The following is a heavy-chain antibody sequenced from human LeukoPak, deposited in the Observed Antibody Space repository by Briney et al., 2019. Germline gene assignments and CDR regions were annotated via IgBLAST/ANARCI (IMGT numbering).Heavy chain of an antibody. CDR3: ARLMVVAARYYYYGMDV. J-gene: IGHJ6*02. V-gene: IGHV4-34*01. Sequence: SETLSLTCAVYGGSFSGYYWSWIRQPPGKGLEWIGEINHSGSTNYNPSLKSRVTISVDTSKNQFSLKLSSVTAADTAVYYCARLMVVAARYYYYGMDVWGQGTTVTVSS. D-gene: IGHD2-8*01. CDR2: INHSGST. CDR1: GGSFSGYY.